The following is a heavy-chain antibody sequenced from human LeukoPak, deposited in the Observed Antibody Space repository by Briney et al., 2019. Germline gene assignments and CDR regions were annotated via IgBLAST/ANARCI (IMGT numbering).Heavy chain of an antibody. J-gene: IGHJ4*02. CDR2: IKQDGSEK. V-gene: IGHV3-7*01. CDR3: ARGFRGYDTLDY. D-gene: IGHD5-12*01. CDR1: GFTFSSYG. Sequence: GRSLRLSCAASGFTFSSYGMHWVRQAPGKGLEWVANIKQDGSEKYYVDSVKGRFTISRDNAKNSLYLQMNSLRAEDTAVYYCARGFRGYDTLDYWGQGTLVTVSS.